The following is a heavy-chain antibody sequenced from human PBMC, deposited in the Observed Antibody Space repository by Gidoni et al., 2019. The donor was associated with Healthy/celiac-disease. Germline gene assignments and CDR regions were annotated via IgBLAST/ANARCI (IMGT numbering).Heavy chain of an antibody. Sequence: EVQLVESGGGLVKPGGSLRLSCAASGFTFSSYSMNWVRQAPGKGLEWVSSISSSRSYIYYADSVKGRFTISRDNAKNSLYLQMNSLRAEDTAVYYCARARARGYSYGPLGYWGQGTLVTVSS. CDR2: ISSSRSYI. CDR3: ARARARGYSYGPLGY. CDR1: GFTFSSYS. D-gene: IGHD5-18*01. J-gene: IGHJ4*02. V-gene: IGHV3-21*01.